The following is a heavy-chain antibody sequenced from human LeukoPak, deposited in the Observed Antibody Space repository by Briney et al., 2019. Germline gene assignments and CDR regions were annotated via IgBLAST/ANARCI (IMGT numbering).Heavy chain of an antibody. V-gene: IGHV1-8*01. J-gene: IGHJ4*02. Sequence: ASVTVSCKASGYTFTSYDINWVRQAPGQGLEWMGWMNPNSGNTGYAQKFQGRVTMTRNTSISTAYMELSSLRSEDTAVYYCARSTIRAGYSIGYWGQGTLVTVSS. CDR3: ARSTIRAGYSIGY. D-gene: IGHD3-9*01. CDR2: MNPNSGNT. CDR1: GYTFTSYD.